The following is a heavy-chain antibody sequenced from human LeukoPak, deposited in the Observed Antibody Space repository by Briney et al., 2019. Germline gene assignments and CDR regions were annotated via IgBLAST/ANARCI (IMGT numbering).Heavy chain of an antibody. J-gene: IGHJ4*02. CDR2: IIPIFGTA. CDR1: GGTFISYA. Sequence: ASVKVSCKASGGTFISYAISWVRQAPGQGLEWMGGIIPIFGTANYAQKFQGRVTITADESTSTAYMELSSLRSEDTAVYYCARVAEMATIDYWGQGTLVTVSS. D-gene: IGHD5-24*01. CDR3: ARVAEMATIDY. V-gene: IGHV1-69*01.